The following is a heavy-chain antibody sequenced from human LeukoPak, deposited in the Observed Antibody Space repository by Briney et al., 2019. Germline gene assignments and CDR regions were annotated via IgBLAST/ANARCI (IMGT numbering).Heavy chain of an antibody. D-gene: IGHD7-27*01. V-gene: IGHV4-34*01. Sequence: PSETLSLTCAVYGGSFSGYYWSWIRQPPGKGLEWIGEINHSGSTNYNPSLKSRVTISVDTSKNQFSLKLSSVTAADTAVYYCARGTYSGDYYYYYYMDVWGKGTTVTVSS. J-gene: IGHJ6*03. CDR3: ARGTYSGDYYYYYYMDV. CDR2: INHSGST. CDR1: GGSFSGYY.